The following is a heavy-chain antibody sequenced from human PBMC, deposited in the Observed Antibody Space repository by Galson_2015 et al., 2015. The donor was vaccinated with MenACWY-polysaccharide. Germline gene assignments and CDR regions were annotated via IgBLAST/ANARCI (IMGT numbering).Heavy chain of an antibody. Sequence: SLRLSCAASGFTFSSYAMSWVRQAPGKGLEWVSAISGSGGSTYYADSVKGRFTISRDNSKNTLYLQMNSLRTEDTAVYYCAKCGGDYGDYYFDYWGQGTLVTVSS. J-gene: IGHJ4*02. CDR1: GFTFSSYA. D-gene: IGHD4-17*01. V-gene: IGHV3-23*01. CDR3: AKCGGDYGDYYFDY. CDR2: ISGSGGST.